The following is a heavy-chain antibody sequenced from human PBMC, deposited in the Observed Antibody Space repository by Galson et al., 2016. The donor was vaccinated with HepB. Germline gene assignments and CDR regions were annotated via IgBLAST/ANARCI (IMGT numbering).Heavy chain of an antibody. Sequence: QSGAEVKRPGASVKVSCKASGGTFSSFAISWVRQAPGQGLEWMGGIIPIFRPAHYAQKFQGRVTITADESTSTAYMELRSLRSDDTAVYYCARDRHQYSSGWYVGGMDVWGQGTTVTVSS. CDR1: GGTFSSFA. V-gene: IGHV1-69*13. CDR3: ARDRHQYSSGWYVGGMDV. CDR2: IIPIFRPA. J-gene: IGHJ6*02. D-gene: IGHD6-19*01.